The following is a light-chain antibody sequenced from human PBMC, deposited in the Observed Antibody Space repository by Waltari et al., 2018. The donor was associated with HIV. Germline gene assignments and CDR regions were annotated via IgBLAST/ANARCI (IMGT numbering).Light chain of an antibody. CDR1: QSVLHRSNNKNY. J-gene: IGKJ4*01. CDR3: QQYYSAPLS. V-gene: IGKV4-1*01. Sequence: DIVMTQSPGSLAVSLGERATIKCKSSQSVLHRSNNKNYLAWYQQKAGQPPKMIINGASTRESGVPDRFSGSGSGTDFTLTISSLQAEDVALYYCQQYYSAPLSFGGGTKVEIK. CDR2: GAS.